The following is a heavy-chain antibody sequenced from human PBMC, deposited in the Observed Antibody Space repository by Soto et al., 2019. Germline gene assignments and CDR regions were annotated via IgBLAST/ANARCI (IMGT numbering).Heavy chain of an antibody. CDR2: IYYSGST. V-gene: IGHV4-59*01. J-gene: IGHJ4*02. CDR3: ARAGTNMVQFDY. CDR1: GGSINSYF. D-gene: IGHD3-10*01. Sequence: SETLSLTCTVSGGSINSYFWSWIRQSPGKGLGWIGHIYYSGSTSYSPSLKSRVSISVDTSKNQFSLEVHSVTAADTAVYYCARAGTNMVQFDYWGQGTLVTVSS.